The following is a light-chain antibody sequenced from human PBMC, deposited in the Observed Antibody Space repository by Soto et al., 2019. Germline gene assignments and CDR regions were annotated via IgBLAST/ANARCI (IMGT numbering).Light chain of an antibody. CDR1: SSDIGGYNY. J-gene: IGLJ1*01. CDR3: SSYAGSNNFEV. CDR2: DVS. Sequence: QSVLTQPASVSGSPGQSITISYTGTSSDIGGYNYVSWYQQHPGKAPKLMIHDVSDRPSGVSNHFSGSKSGNTASLTVSGLQAEDEADYYCSSYAGSNNFEVFGTGTKVTVL. V-gene: IGLV2-14*03.